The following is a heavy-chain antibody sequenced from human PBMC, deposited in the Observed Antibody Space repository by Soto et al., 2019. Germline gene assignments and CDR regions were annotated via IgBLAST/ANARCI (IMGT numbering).Heavy chain of an antibody. CDR2: IIPIFGTA. D-gene: IGHD3-10*01. J-gene: IGHJ6*02. CDR1: GGTFSSYA. V-gene: IGHV1-69*06. Sequence: QVQLVQSGAEVKKPGSSVKVSCKASGGTFSSYAISWVRQAPGQGLEWMGGIIPIFGTANYAQKFQGRVTITADKSTSTAYMELSSLRSEDTAVYYCASSRITMVRGVRDGMDVRGQGTTVTVSS. CDR3: ASSRITMVRGVRDGMDV.